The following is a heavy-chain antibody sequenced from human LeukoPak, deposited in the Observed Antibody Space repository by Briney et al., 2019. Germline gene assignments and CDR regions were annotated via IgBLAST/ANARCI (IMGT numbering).Heavy chain of an antibody. J-gene: IGHJ4*02. CDR1: GFTVSNNY. Sequence: PGGSLGLSCAASGFTVSNNYMNWVRQAPGKGLEWVSVIYSSRSTYYADSVKGRFTISRHNSKNTLYLQMNSLRPEDTAVYYCVYVDTVMATGDYWGQGTLVTVSS. D-gene: IGHD5-18*01. V-gene: IGHV3-53*04. CDR3: VYVDTVMATGDY. CDR2: IYSSRST.